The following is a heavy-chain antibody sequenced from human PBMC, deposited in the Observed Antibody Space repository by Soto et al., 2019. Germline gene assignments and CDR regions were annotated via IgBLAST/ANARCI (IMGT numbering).Heavy chain of an antibody. J-gene: IGHJ3*02. Sequence: QVQLVESGGGVVQPGRSLRLSCAASGFTFSSYAMHWVRQAPGKGLEWVAVISYDGSNKYYADSVKGRFTISRDNSKNKLYLQMNSLRAEDTAVYYCARDQPIAVAPEYAFDIWGQGTMVTVSS. CDR2: ISYDGSNK. CDR3: ARDQPIAVAPEYAFDI. D-gene: IGHD6-19*01. CDR1: GFTFSSYA. V-gene: IGHV3-30-3*01.